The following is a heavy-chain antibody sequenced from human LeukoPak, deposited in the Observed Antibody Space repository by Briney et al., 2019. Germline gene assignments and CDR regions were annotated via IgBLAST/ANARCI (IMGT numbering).Heavy chain of an antibody. CDR2: IYYSGST. CDR3: ARVHGSGSPAVDY. J-gene: IGHJ4*02. Sequence: PSETLSLTCTVSGGSISSGGYYWSWIRQHPGKGLEWIGYIYYSGSTYYNPSLKSRVTISVDTSKNQFSLKLSSVTAADTAVYYCARVHGSGSPAVDYWGQGTLVTVSS. V-gene: IGHV4-31*03. CDR1: GGSISSGGYY. D-gene: IGHD3-10*01.